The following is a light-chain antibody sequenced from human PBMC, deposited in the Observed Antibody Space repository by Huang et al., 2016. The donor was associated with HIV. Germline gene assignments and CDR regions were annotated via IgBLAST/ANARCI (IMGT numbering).Light chain of an antibody. CDR2: GAS. J-gene: IGKJ2*03. V-gene: IGKV3-15*01. CDR1: QSVSNN. CDR3: QQYNNWPPYS. Sequence: ETVMTQSPGTLSVSPGEGVTLSCRASQSVSNNLAWYQHKPCQVPRLLLYGASTRATGIPARYSGSGSGTEFTLTISSLQSEDFAVYYCQQYNNWPPYSFGQGTKVEIK.